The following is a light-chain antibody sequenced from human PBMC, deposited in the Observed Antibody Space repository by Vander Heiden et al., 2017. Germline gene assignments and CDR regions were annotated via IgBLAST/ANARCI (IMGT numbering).Light chain of an antibody. CDR3: QQNYSTPWT. CDR2: AAS. V-gene: IGKV1-39*01. Sequence: DIQMTQSPSSLSASVGDRVTLPCRESQSISSYLDWYQQKPGKAPKLLIYAASSLQSGVPSRFSGSGSGTDFTLTISSLQPEDVATYYCQQNYSTPWTFGQGTKVEIK. CDR1: QSISSY. J-gene: IGKJ1*01.